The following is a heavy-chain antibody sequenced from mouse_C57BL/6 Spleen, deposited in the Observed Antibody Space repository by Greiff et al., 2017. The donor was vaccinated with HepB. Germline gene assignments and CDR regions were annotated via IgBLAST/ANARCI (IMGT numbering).Heavy chain of an antibody. CDR1: GYTFTSYW. D-gene: IGHD6-1*01. J-gene: IGHJ4*01. CDR3: ARAGACRAMDY. CDR2: IYPGSGST. V-gene: IGHV1-55*01. Sequence: VQLQQSGAELVKPGASVKMSCKASGYTFTSYWITWVKQRPGQGLEWIGDIYPGSGSTNYTEKFKSKATLTVDTSSSTAYMQLSSLTSEDSAVYYCARAGACRAMDYWGQGTSVTVSS.